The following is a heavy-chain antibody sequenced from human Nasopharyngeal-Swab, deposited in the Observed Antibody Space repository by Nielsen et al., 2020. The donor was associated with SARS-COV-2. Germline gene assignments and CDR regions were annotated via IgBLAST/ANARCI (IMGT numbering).Heavy chain of an antibody. CDR3: ARPYSGSYWSYFDY. Sequence: GESLKISCAASGFTFSSYAMHWVRQAPGKGLEWVAVISYDGSNKYYADSVKGRFTISRDNSKNTLYLQMNSLRAEDTAVYYCARPYSGSYWSYFDYWGQGTLVTASS. CDR2: ISYDGSNK. D-gene: IGHD1-26*01. J-gene: IGHJ4*02. V-gene: IGHV3-30-3*01. CDR1: GFTFSSYA.